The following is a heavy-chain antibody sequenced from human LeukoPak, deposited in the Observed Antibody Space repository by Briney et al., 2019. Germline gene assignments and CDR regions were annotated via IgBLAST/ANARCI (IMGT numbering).Heavy chain of an antibody. V-gene: IGHV3-30-3*01. CDR1: GFTFSSYA. D-gene: IGHD1-26*01. Sequence: GGSLRLSCAASGFTFSSYAMHWVRQAPGKGLEWVAVISYDGSNKYYADSVKGRFTISRDNSKNTLYLLMNSLRADDTAVYYCAKGLMGATPYYFDYWGQGTLVTVSS. J-gene: IGHJ4*02. CDR2: ISYDGSNK. CDR3: AKGLMGATPYYFDY.